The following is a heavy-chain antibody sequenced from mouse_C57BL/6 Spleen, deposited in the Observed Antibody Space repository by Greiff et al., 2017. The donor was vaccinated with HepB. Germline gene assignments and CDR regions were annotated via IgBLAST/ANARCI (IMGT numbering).Heavy chain of an antibody. CDR3: ARSPSYYYGSSYEDY. D-gene: IGHD1-1*01. V-gene: IGHV1-82*01. CDR1: GYAFSSSW. CDR2: IYPGDGDT. Sequence: VQLKESGPELVKPGASVKISCKASGYAFSSSWMNWVKQRPGKGLEWIGRIYPGDGDTNYNGKFKGKATLTADKSSSTAYMQLSSLTSEDSAVYFCARSPSYYYGSSYEDYWGQGTTLTVSS. J-gene: IGHJ2*01.